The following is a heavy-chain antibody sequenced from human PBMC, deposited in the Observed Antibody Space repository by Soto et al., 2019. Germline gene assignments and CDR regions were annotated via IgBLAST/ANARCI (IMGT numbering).Heavy chain of an antibody. V-gene: IGHV3-13*04. CDR1: GFTFSSYD. CDR2: IGTAGDT. D-gene: IGHD3-9*01. Sequence: EVKLVESGGGLVQPGGSLRLSCAASGFTFSSYDMHWVRQATGKGLEWVSDIGTAGDTYYPGSVKGRFTISRENAKNSLYLQMNSLRAGDTAVYSCARAIDYDILTGYPAPPDYWGQGTLVTVSS. J-gene: IGHJ4*02. CDR3: ARAIDYDILTGYPAPPDY.